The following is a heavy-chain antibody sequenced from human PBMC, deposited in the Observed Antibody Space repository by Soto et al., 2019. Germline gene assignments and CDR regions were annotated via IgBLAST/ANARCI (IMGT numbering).Heavy chain of an antibody. J-gene: IGHJ4*02. Sequence: GGSLRLSCAASGFTFSSYAMHWVRQAPGKGLEWVAVISYDGSNKYYADSVKGRFTISRDNSKNTLYLQMNSLRAEDTAVYYCARDVAAAGPFDYWGQGTLVTVSS. V-gene: IGHV3-30-3*01. CDR1: GFTFSSYA. D-gene: IGHD6-13*01. CDR3: ARDVAAAGPFDY. CDR2: ISYDGSNK.